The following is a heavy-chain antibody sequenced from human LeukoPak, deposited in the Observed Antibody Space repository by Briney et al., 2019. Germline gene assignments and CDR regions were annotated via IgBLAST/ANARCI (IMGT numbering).Heavy chain of an antibody. CDR2: IYTSGST. CDR3: ARDLAAAGIWYYYYYMDV. CDR1: GGSISSYY. J-gene: IGHJ6*03. D-gene: IGHD6-13*01. V-gene: IGHV4-4*07. Sequence: PSETLSLTCTVSGGSISSYYWSWIRQPAGKGLEWIGCIYTSGSTNYNPSLKSRVTMSVDTSKNQFSLKLSPVTAADTAVYYGARDLAAAGIWYYYYYMDVWGKGTTVTISS.